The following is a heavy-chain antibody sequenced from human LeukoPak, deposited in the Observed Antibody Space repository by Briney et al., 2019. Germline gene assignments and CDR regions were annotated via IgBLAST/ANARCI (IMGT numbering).Heavy chain of an antibody. Sequence: GGSLRLSCAASGFTFSDYDIHWARQAPGLGLEWLAYVSKDGGIKYYADSVKGRFTASRDNSRNTVYLEMNSLRPEDTALYYCARDLMWLVDYWGQGTLVTVSS. CDR3: ARDLMWLVDY. J-gene: IGHJ4*02. D-gene: IGHD6-19*01. V-gene: IGHV3-30-3*01. CDR2: VSKDGGIK. CDR1: GFTFSDYD.